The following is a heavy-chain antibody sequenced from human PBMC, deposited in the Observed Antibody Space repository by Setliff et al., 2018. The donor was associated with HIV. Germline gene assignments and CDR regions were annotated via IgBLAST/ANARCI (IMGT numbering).Heavy chain of an antibody. CDR3: ARHVPRSSRIDY. V-gene: IGHV4-59*08. J-gene: IGHJ4*02. CDR1: ASFSSYY. CDR2: ISSSGNT. D-gene: IGHD6-13*01. Sequence: SETLSLTCTVSASFSSYYWSWIRQPPGRGLEWIGCISSSGNTLYNPSLKSRFTLSIDKSTNQFSLRLTSVTAADTAVYYCARHVPRSSRIDYWGQGTLVTVSS.